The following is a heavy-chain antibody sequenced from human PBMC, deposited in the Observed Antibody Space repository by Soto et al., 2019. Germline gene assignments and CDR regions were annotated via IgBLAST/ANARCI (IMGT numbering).Heavy chain of an antibody. CDR3: AKDRTTGARKLDY. J-gene: IGHJ4*02. V-gene: IGHV3-23*01. CDR1: GFTFSTYA. Sequence: EVQLLESGGGLVLPGGSLRLSCAASGFTFSTYAMNWVRQAPGKGLEWVSCISDSGDYTNYADSVKGRFTISRDNSKNTLSLQMNSLRAEDTAVYYWAKDRTTGARKLDYWGQGTLVTVSS. CDR2: ISDSGDYT. D-gene: IGHD2-2*01.